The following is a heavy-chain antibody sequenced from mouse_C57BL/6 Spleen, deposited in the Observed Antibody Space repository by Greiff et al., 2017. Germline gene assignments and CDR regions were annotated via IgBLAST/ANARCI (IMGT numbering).Heavy chain of an antibody. D-gene: IGHD2-3*01. V-gene: IGHV1-63*01. CDR3: ARSGDGYYVRFDY. J-gene: IGHJ2*01. Sequence: QVHVKQSGAELVRPGTSVKMSCKASGYTFTNYWIGWAKQRPGHGLEWIGDIYPGGGYTNYNEKFKGKATLTADKSSSTAYMQFSSLTSEDSAIYDGARSGDGYYVRFDYWGQGTTLTVSS. CDR1: GYTFTNYW. CDR2: IYPGGGYT.